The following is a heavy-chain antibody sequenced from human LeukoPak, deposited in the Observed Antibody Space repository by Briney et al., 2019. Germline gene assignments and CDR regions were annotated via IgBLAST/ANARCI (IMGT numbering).Heavy chain of an antibody. D-gene: IGHD6-13*01. CDR2: ISYDGSNK. J-gene: IGHJ5*02. V-gene: IGHV3-30*04. Sequence: GRSLRLSCAASGFTFRSYAMHWVRQAPGKGLGWVGVISYDGSNKYYAYSVKGRFTISRDNSKNTLYLQMNSLRAEDTAVYYCASSSRRSAKKVYNWFDPWGQGTLVTVSS. CDR1: GFTFRSYA. CDR3: ASSSRRSAKKVYNWFDP.